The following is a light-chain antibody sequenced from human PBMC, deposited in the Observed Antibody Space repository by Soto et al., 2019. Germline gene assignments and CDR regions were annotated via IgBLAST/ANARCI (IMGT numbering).Light chain of an antibody. V-gene: IGLV2-14*01. CDR3: SSYTTSTTLLV. CDR1: SSDVGGYNY. Sequence: QSVLTQPASVSGSPGQSITIFCGGTSSDVGGYNYVSWYQQHPDTAPKLLIYEVTIRPSGISDRFSGSKSGNTASLTISGLQAEDEADYYCSSYTTSTTLLVFGTGTKVTVL. J-gene: IGLJ1*01. CDR2: EVT.